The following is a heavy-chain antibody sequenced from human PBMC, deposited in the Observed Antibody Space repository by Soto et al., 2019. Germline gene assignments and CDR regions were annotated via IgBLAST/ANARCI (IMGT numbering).Heavy chain of an antibody. CDR2: IYYSGIT. J-gene: IGHJ5*02. CDR3: ARLFCCSTTCYFDP. D-gene: IGHD2-2*01. CDR1: GGSISSSSYY. Sequence: SGTLSLTCPVSGGSISSSSYYWAWIRQPPGRGLEWIGSIYYSGITYYSASVKSRVTISIDTSKNQFSLRLSSVTAADAAVYYCARLFCCSTTCYFDPWGQGSVVTVSS. V-gene: IGHV4-39*01.